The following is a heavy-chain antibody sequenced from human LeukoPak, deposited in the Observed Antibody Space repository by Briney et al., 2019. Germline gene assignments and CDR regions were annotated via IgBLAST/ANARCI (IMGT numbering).Heavy chain of an antibody. CDR2: IIPIFGTA. CDR1: GGTFSSYA. J-gene: IGHJ5*02. D-gene: IGHD3-10*01. CDR3: ARGDYYGSESYWHTKWFDP. Sequence: SVKVSCKASGGTFSSYAISWVRQAPGQGLEWMGRIIPIFGTANYAQKFQGRVTITTDESTSTAYMELSSLRSEDTAVYYCARGDYYGSESYWHTKWFDPWGQGTLVTVSS. V-gene: IGHV1-69*05.